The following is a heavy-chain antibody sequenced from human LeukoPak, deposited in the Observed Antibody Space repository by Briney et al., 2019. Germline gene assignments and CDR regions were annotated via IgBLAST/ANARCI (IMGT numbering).Heavy chain of an antibody. V-gene: IGHV1-69*02. D-gene: IGHD2-2*01. CDR3: ARDIVAVPAAEADWFDP. CDR1: GGTFSSYT. J-gene: IGHJ5*02. Sequence: ASVKVSCKXSGGTFSSYTISWVRQSPGQGLEWMGRIIPILGIANYAQKFQGRVTITADKSTSTAYMELSSLRSEDTAVYYCARDIVAVPAAEADWFDPWGQGTLVTVSS. CDR2: IIPILGIA.